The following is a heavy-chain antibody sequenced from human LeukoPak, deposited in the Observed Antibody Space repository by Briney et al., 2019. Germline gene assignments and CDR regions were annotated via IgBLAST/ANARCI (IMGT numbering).Heavy chain of an antibody. CDR3: PREPGGYSYGYPFDY. J-gene: IGHJ4*02. V-gene: IGHV1-2*02. CDR1: GYTFTGYY. CDR2: INPNSGGT. Sequence: ASVKVSCKASGYTFTGYYMHWVRQAPGQGLEWMGWINPNSGGTNYAQKFQGRVTMTRDTSISTAYMELSRLRSDDTAVYYCPREPGGYSYGYPFDYWGQGTLVTVSS. D-gene: IGHD5-18*01.